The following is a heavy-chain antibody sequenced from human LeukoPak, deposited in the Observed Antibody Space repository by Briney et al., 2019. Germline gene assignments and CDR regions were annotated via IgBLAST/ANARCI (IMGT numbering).Heavy chain of an antibody. J-gene: IGHJ5*02. Sequence: ASVKVSCKVSGYTLTELSMHWVRQAPGKGLEWMGGFDPEAGETIYAQKFQGRVTMTEDTSTDTAYMELSSLRSEDTAVYYCAISPYRYCSSTSCRSIPWFDPWGQGTLVTVSS. CDR2: FDPEAGET. D-gene: IGHD2-2*01. CDR1: GYTLTELS. CDR3: AISPYRYCSSTSCRSIPWFDP. V-gene: IGHV1-24*01.